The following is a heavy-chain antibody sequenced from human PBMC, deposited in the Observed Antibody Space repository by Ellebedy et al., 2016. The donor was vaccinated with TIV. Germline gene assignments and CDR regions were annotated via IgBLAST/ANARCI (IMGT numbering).Heavy chain of an antibody. V-gene: IGHV3-66*01. CDR3: ARVRGRSESYAMDV. CDR1: GLTVSSNY. Sequence: GESLKISCAASGLTVSSNYINWVRQAPGKGLEWVSVFYSDGRTYFADSVKGRFTVSRDITRNTLYLKMNSLRAEDTAVYFCARVRGRSESYAMDVWGQGTTVTVSS. J-gene: IGHJ6*02. CDR2: FYSDGRT.